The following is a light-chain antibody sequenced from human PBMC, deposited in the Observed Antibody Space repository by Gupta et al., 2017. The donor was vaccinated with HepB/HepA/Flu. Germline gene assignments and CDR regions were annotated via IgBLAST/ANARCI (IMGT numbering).Light chain of an antibody. CDR1: QSVLHSSNNKNY. CDR2: WAS. V-gene: IGKV4-1*01. Sequence: DIVMTQSPDSLAVSPGERATINCKSSQSVLHSSNNKNYLAWYRQKSGQPPKLLIYWASTRESGVPDRFSGSGSGTDFTLTISSLQAEDVAVYYCQQYYSTPHTFGQGTKLEIK. J-gene: IGKJ2*01. CDR3: QQYYSTPHT.